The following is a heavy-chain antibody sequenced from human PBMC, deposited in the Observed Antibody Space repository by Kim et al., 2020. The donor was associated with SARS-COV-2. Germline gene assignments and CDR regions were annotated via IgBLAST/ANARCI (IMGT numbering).Heavy chain of an antibody. J-gene: IGHJ5*02. CDR1: GDSVSSNSAA. V-gene: IGHV6-1*01. D-gene: IGHD6-19*01. CDR2: TYYRSKWYN. Sequence: SQTLSLTCAISGDSVSSNSAAWNWIRQSPSRGLEWLGRTYYRSKWYNDYAVSVKSRITINPDTSKNQFSLQLNSVTPEDTALYYCASSGIAVAGFNWFDPWGQGTLVTVSS. CDR3: ASSGIAVAGFNWFDP.